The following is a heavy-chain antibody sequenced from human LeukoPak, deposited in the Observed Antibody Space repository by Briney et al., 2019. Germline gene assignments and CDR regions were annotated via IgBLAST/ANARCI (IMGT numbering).Heavy chain of an antibody. CDR3: ARDIEAAGLFLDY. CDR2: MKYDGSEK. V-gene: IGHV3-7*01. J-gene: IGHJ4*02. D-gene: IGHD6-13*01. CDR1: GGSISSYY. Sequence: LSLTCTVSGGSISSYYWSWIRQPPGKGLEWVANMKYDGSEKYYVDSVKGRFTISRDNAKNSLYLQMNSLRAEDTAVYYCARDIEAAGLFLDYWGQGTLVTVSS.